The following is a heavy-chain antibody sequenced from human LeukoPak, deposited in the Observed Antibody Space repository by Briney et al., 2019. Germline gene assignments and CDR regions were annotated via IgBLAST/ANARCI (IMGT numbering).Heavy chain of an antibody. CDR3: ARARIWTYDI. Sequence: ASVKVSCKASGYTFTSYGISWVRQAPGQGLEWMGWFDPDTGVTLYAQKFQGRVAMTGDKSISTAYMELSSLRSDDTAVYYCARARIWTYDIWGQGTVVTVS. CDR1: GYTFTSYG. V-gene: IGHV1-2*02. CDR2: FDPDTGVT. D-gene: IGHD2/OR15-2a*01. J-gene: IGHJ3*02.